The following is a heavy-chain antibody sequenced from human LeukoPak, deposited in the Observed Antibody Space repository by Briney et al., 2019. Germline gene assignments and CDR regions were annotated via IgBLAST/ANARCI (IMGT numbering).Heavy chain of an antibody. CDR3: TTDGYYYDTVDS. CDR1: GITFTNAW. D-gene: IGHD3-22*01. V-gene: IGHV3-15*01. J-gene: IGHJ4*02. Sequence: GGSLRLSCAASGITFTNAWMSWVRQAPGKGLEWVGRIKTKTDGGTTDYSAPVKGRFTISRDDSKNTLYLQMNSLKTEDTAVYYCTTDGYYYDTVDSWGQGTLVTVSS. CDR2: IKTKTDGGTT.